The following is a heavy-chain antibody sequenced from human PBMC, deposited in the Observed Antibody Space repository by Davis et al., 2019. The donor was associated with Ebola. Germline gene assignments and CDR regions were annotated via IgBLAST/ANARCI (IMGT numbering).Heavy chain of an antibody. Sequence: ASVKVSCKASGYTFTSYAMHWVRQARGQRLEWMGWINAGNGNTKYSQKFQGRVTITADKSTSTAYMELSSLRSEDTAVYYCARLYDIAAASSQNLYYYYGMDVWGQGTTVTVSS. CDR2: INAGNGNT. V-gene: IGHV1-3*01. J-gene: IGHJ6*02. CDR1: GYTFTSYA. D-gene: IGHD6-13*01. CDR3: ARLYDIAAASSQNLYYYYGMDV.